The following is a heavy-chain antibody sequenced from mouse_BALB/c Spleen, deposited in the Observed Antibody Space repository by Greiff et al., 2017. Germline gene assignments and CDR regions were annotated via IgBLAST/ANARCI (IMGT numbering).Heavy chain of an antibody. V-gene: IGHV3-2*02. D-gene: IGHD1-1*01. CDR1: GYSITSDYA. CDR2: ISYSGST. Sequence: EVQLVESGPGLVKPSQSLSLTCTVTGYSITSDYAWNWIRQFPGNKLEWMGYISYSGSTSYNPSLKSRISITRDTSKNQFFLQLNSVTTEDTATYYCAREGYYGSSYFDYWGQGTTLTVSS. CDR3: AREGYYGSSYFDY. J-gene: IGHJ2*01.